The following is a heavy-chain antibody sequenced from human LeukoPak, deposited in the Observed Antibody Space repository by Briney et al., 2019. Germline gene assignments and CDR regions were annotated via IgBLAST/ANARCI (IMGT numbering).Heavy chain of an antibody. CDR3: ATSARDSSGYSYYFDY. Sequence: PSQTRSLTCAVYGGSFSVYYWGWIRQPPGKWLEWVGEINHSGRTNYNQSLKGRVTISVDKSKNQFSLKLSCVTAADTAVYYCATSARDSSGYSYYFDYWGQGTLVTVSS. J-gene: IGHJ4*02. CDR2: INHSGRT. CDR1: GGSFSVYY. V-gene: IGHV4-34*01. D-gene: IGHD3-22*01.